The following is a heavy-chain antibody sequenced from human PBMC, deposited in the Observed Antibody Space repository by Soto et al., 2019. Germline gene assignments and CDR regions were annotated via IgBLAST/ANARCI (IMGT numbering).Heavy chain of an antibody. Sequence: SVKVSCKASGGTFSSYAISWVRQAPGQGLEWMGGIIPIFGTTNYAQKFQGRVTITADESTSTAYMELSSLRSEDTAVYYCARSLPGIAAAVNPWGQGTLVTVSS. CDR3: ARSLPGIAAAVNP. V-gene: IGHV1-69*13. J-gene: IGHJ5*02. CDR2: IIPIFGTT. CDR1: GGTFSSYA. D-gene: IGHD6-13*01.